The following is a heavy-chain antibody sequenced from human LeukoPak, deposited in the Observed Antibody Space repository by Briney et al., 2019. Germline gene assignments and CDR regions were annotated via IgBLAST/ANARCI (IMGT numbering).Heavy chain of an antibody. Sequence: PGGSLRLSCAASGFTFSSYAMSWVRQAPGKGLEWVSAISGSGGSTYYADSVKGRFTISRDNSKNTLYLQMNSLRAEDTAVYYCAKTPFSGYSSGWHEPDYWGQGTLVTVSS. J-gene: IGHJ4*02. CDR3: AKTPFSGYSSGWHEPDY. CDR1: GFTFSSYA. D-gene: IGHD6-19*01. CDR2: ISGSGGST. V-gene: IGHV3-23*01.